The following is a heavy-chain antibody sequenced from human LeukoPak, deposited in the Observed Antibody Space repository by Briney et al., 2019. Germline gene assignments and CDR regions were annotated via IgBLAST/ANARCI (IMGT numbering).Heavy chain of an antibody. CDR3: ARGRYCGSTSCYIRWFDP. Sequence: SETLSLTCAVYGGSFSGYYWSWIRQPPGKGLEWIGEINHSGSTNYNPSLTSRVTISVDTSKNRFSLKLSSVTAADTAVYYCARGRYCGSTSCYIRWFDPWGQGTLVTVSS. CDR2: INHSGST. J-gene: IGHJ5*02. D-gene: IGHD2-2*02. CDR1: GGSFSGYY. V-gene: IGHV4-34*01.